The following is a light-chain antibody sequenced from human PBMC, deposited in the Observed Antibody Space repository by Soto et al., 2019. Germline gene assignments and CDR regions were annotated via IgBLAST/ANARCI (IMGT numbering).Light chain of an antibody. Sequence: DIQMTQSPSTLSASVGDRVTITCRASQSISSWLAWYQQKPGKAPKLLIYKASSLESGVPSRFSGSGSGTEVTLTISSLQPDDFATYSCQQYNSYSPTFGQGTKVEIK. CDR3: QQYNSYSPT. V-gene: IGKV1-5*03. CDR2: KAS. J-gene: IGKJ1*01. CDR1: QSISSW.